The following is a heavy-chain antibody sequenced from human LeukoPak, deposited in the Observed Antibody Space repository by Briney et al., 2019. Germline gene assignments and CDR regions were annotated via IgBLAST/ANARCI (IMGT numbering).Heavy chain of an antibody. Sequence: PSETLSLTCTVSGGSISSYYWGWIRQPPGKGLEWIGNIYYSGSAYYNPSLKSRVTISVDTSKNQFSLKLSSVTAADTAVYYCARVAGYSSGWYSRKYYFDYWGQGTLVTVSS. CDR1: GGSISSYY. CDR3: ARVAGYSSGWYSRKYYFDY. V-gene: IGHV4-39*07. D-gene: IGHD6-19*01. J-gene: IGHJ4*02. CDR2: IYYSGSA.